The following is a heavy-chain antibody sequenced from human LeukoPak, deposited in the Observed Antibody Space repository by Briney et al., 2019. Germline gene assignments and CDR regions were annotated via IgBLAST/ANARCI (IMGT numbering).Heavy chain of an antibody. Sequence: SETLSLTCTVSGDSINNNYWSWIRQPPGKGLEWIGYIYDSWSTKYNPSLKSRVTFSVDTSKNLFSLKLSSVTAADTAVYYCARLGDGDNLRYFDYWGQGTLVTVSS. D-gene: IGHD5-24*01. CDR1: GDSINNNY. J-gene: IGHJ4*02. CDR2: IYDSWST. V-gene: IGHV4-59*08. CDR3: ARLGDGDNLRYFDY.